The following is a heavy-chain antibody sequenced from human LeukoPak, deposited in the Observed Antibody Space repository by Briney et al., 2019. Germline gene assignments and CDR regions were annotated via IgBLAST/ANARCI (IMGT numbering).Heavy chain of an antibody. CDR2: IYYSGST. Sequence: SETLSLTCTVSGGSISSYYWSWIRQPPGKGLEWIGYIYYSGSTNYNPSLKSRVTISVDTSKNQFSLKLSSVTAADTAVYYCARQTQATFMGAFDIWGQGTMVTVSS. V-gene: IGHV4-59*08. J-gene: IGHJ3*02. CDR1: GGSISSYY. D-gene: IGHD5-12*01. CDR3: ARQTQATFMGAFDI.